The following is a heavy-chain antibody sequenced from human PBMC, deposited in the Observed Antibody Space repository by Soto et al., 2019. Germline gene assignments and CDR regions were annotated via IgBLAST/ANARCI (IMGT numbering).Heavy chain of an antibody. D-gene: IGHD6-13*01. Sequence: ASVKVSCKASGYTFTSYAMHWVRQAPGQRLEWMGWINAGNGNTKYSQRFQGRVTITRDTSASTAYMELSSLRSEDTAVYYCARERIAAAGTIDYWGQGTLVTVSS. V-gene: IGHV1-3*01. CDR2: INAGNGNT. J-gene: IGHJ4*02. CDR3: ARERIAAAGTIDY. CDR1: GYTFTSYA.